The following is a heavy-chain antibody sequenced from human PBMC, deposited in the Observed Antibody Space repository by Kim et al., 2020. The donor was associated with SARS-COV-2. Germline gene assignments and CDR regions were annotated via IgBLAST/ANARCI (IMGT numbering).Heavy chain of an antibody. CDR1: GGSFSGYY. Sequence: SETLSLTCAVYGGSFSGYYWSWIRQPPGKGLEWIGEINHSGSTNYNPSLKSRVTISVDTSKNQFSLKLSSVTAADTAVYYCARLWGIPLWGKPPAVGATSGDYWGQGTLVTVSS. CDR3: ARLWGIPLWGKPPAVGATSGDY. J-gene: IGHJ4*02. V-gene: IGHV4-34*01. CDR2: INHSGST. D-gene: IGHD1-26*01.